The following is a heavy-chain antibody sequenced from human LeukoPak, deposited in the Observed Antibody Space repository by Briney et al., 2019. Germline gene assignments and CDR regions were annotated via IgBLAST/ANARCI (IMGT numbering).Heavy chain of an antibody. CDR1: GFTFSNYA. V-gene: IGHV3-23*01. J-gene: IGHJ4*02. D-gene: IGHD3-16*02. CDR3: ASGYDYVWGSYRYDFDY. Sequence: GGSLRLSCAASGFTFSNYAMSWVRQAPGKGLEWVSGIGGSGGDTYYADSVKGRFTISRDNSKSTLYLQMNSLRAEDTAVYYCASGYDYVWGSYRYDFDYWGQGTLVTVSS. CDR2: IGGSGGDT.